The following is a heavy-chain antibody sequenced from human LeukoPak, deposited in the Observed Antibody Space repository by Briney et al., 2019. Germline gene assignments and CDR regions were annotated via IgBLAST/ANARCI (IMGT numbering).Heavy chain of an antibody. J-gene: IGHJ5*02. CDR1: GYTFTGYY. D-gene: IGHD1-1*01. V-gene: IGHV1-2*02. CDR2: ISPNSGGT. Sequence: GASVKVSCKASGYTFTGYYMHWVRQAPGQGLEWMGWISPNSGGTNYAQKFQGRVTMTRDTSISTAYMELSRLRSDDTAVYYCARQDGGDNGGRNWFVPWGQGTLVTVSS. CDR3: ARQDGGDNGGRNWFVP.